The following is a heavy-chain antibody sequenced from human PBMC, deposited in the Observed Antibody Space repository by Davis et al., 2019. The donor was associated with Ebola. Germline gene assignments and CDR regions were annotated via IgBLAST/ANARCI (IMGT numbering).Heavy chain of an antibody. CDR1: GGSISSYY. CDR2: IYYSGST. V-gene: IGHV4-59*01. J-gene: IGHJ4*02. D-gene: IGHD2-15*01. Sequence: PSETLSLTCTVSGGSISSYYWSWIRQPPGKGLEWIGYIYYSGSTNYNPSLKSRVAISVDTSKNQFSLKLSSVTAADTAVYYCARDQGLLLDYWGQGTLVTVSS. CDR3: ARDQGLLLDY.